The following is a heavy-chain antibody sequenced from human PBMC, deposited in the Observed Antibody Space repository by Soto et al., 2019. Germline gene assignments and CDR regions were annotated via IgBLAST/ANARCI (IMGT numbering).Heavy chain of an antibody. J-gene: IGHJ3*02. Sequence: ASVKVSCKTSGDSFNDYYIHWVRQAPGQGLEWMGWINPNGGATKYAQKFQGRVTVTRDTSIRTVYMELSSLRSDDTAVYYCARGLSYYGSGSYPDAFDIWGQGTMVTVSS. V-gene: IGHV1-2*02. CDR1: GDSFNDYY. D-gene: IGHD3-10*01. CDR3: ARGLSYYGSGSYPDAFDI. CDR2: INPNGGAT.